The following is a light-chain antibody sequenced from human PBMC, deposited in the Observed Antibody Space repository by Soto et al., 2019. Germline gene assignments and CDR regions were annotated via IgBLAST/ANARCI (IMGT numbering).Light chain of an antibody. Sequence: DVLMTQSPATLSSSVGDTVTVTCRASQSVSGWLAWYQQKPGEAPKLLIYDASALPRGVPSRFSGSGSGTDFTLTISRLQPDDFATYYCQQYGDPSGAFGQGTRLDIK. V-gene: IGKV1-5*01. CDR3: QQYGDPSGA. CDR1: QSVSGW. CDR2: DAS. J-gene: IGKJ1*01.